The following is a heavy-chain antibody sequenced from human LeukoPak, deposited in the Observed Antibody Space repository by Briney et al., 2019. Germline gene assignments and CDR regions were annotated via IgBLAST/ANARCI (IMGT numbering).Heavy chain of an antibody. Sequence: SETLSLTCAVYGESFSDYYWSWIRQPPGRGLEWIGEVNHGGTTNYNPSLKSRVIISADTSKNQFSLKLNSVTAADTAVDYCARVVYGDSSKDFDYWGQGTLVTVSS. J-gene: IGHJ4*02. CDR3: ARVVYGDSSKDFDY. V-gene: IGHV4-34*01. CDR2: VNHGGTT. D-gene: IGHD4-17*01. CDR1: GESFSDYY.